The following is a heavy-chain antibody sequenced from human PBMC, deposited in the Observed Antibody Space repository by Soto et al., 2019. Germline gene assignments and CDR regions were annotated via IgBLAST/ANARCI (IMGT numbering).Heavy chain of an antibody. V-gene: IGHV2-5*01. D-gene: IGHD3-3*01. J-gene: IGHJ4*02. CDR3: AHAARYYDFSSGHRAEFDY. Sequence: QITLKESGPTLVKPTQTLTLTCTFSGFSLRTSGAGVGWIRHPPGKALEWLALIYWNDDKHYSPSLRSRLTITKDTSKNRVVLSMANMDPVDTATYYCAHAARYYDFSSGHRAEFDYWGQGTLVTVSS. CDR2: IYWNDDK. CDR1: GFSLRTSGAG.